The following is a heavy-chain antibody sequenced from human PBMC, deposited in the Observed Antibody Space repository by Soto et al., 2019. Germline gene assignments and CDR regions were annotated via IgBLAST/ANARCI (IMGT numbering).Heavy chain of an antibody. V-gene: IGHV3-43*01. D-gene: IGHD1-1*01. CDR1: GFTFDDYT. CDR2: ISWDGDSA. J-gene: IGHJ4*02. Sequence: PGGSLRLSCAASGFTFDDYTMHWVRQTPGKGLEWVSLISWDGDSAYYADSVRGRFTISRGNSKNSLFLQMNNVRAEDAALYFCAKGTRGNSPELDFWGQGTLVTVSS. CDR3: AKGTRGNSPELDF.